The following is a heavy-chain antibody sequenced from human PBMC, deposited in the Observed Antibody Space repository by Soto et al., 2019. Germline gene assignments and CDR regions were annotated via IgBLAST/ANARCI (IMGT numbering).Heavy chain of an antibody. V-gene: IGHV3-74*01. CDR3: AKVGYYGSGSLGFDP. D-gene: IGHD3-10*01. J-gene: IGHJ5*02. Sequence: EEQLVESGGGLVQPGGSLRLSCAASGFTFSSYWMHWVRQAPGKGLVWVSRINNDGSSISYADSVKGRFTISRDNAKNTLYLQMNSLRVEDTAGYYCAKVGYYGSGSLGFDPWGQGPLVNVSS. CDR2: INNDGSSI. CDR1: GFTFSSYW.